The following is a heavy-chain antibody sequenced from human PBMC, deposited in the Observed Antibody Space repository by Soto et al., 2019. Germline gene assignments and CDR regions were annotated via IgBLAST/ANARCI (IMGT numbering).Heavy chain of an antibody. J-gene: IGHJ6*02. CDR1: GGSISSGDYY. CDR2: IYYSGST. D-gene: IGHD3-10*01. CDR3: ARVEVVRGVIMDYYYYGMDV. Sequence: SETLSLTCTVSGGSISSGDYYWSWIRQPPGKGLVWIGYIYYSGSTYYNPSLKSRVTISVDTSKNQFSLKLSSVTAADTAVYYCARVEVVRGVIMDYYYYGMDVWGQGTTVTVSS. V-gene: IGHV4-30-4*01.